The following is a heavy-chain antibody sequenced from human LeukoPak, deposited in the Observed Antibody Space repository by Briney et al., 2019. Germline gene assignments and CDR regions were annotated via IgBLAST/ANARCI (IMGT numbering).Heavy chain of an antibody. CDR3: ARERVSAMTDY. J-gene: IGHJ4*02. D-gene: IGHD5-18*01. Sequence: GGSLRLSCAASGFTFSSYSMNSVRQAPGKGLEWVSSISSSSSYISYADSVKGRFTISRDNAKNSLYLQMNSLRAEDTAVYYCARERVSAMTDYWGQGTLVTVSS. V-gene: IGHV3-21*01. CDR2: ISSSSSYI. CDR1: GFTFSSYS.